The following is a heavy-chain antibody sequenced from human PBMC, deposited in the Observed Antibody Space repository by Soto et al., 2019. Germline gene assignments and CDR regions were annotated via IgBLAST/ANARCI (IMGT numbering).Heavy chain of an antibody. J-gene: IGHJ4*02. CDR1: GFTFSNHA. D-gene: IGHD3-16*01. Sequence: GGSLRLSCAASGFTFSNHAMNWVRQAPGKGLEWISYISTSGATIYYADSVRGRFTISRDNAKNSLSLQMNSLRAEDTALYYCARGPVSNDHYFDYWGQGALVTSPQ. V-gene: IGHV3-48*01. CDR3: ARGPVSNDHYFDY. CDR2: ISTSGATI.